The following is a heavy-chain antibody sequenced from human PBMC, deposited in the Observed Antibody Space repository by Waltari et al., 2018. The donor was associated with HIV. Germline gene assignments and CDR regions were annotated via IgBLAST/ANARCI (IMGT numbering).Heavy chain of an antibody. CDR1: GDSISSSYYY. CDR3: ARHEPRNTWFDP. Sequence: QLQLQASGPGLVKPSETLSLTCSVSGDSISSSYYYWGWLRQPPGKGLEWIRSIYYRGSTYDNPSLKSRVTISVDTSKNQFSLKLSSVTAADTAIYYCARHEPRNTWFDPWGQGTLVTVSS. V-gene: IGHV4-39*01. J-gene: IGHJ5*02. CDR2: IYYRGST.